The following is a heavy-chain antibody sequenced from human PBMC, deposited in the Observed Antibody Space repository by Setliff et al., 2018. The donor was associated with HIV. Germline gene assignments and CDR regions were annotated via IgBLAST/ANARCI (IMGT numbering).Heavy chain of an antibody. J-gene: IGHJ4*02. CDR1: GFTFSSYE. Sequence: GGSLRLSCAASGFTFSSYEMNWVRQAPGKGLEWVSSISNNGGKTYYADSEKGRFTISRDNSKNTLYLQMNSLRAADTAVYYCAKDAFPVSNTWYGGIDCWGQGTLVTVSS. CDR2: ISNNGGKT. D-gene: IGHD6-13*01. V-gene: IGHV3-23*01. CDR3: AKDAFPVSNTWYGGIDC.